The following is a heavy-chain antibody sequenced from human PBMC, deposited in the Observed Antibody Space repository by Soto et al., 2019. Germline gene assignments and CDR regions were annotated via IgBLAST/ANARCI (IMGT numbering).Heavy chain of an antibody. D-gene: IGHD6-6*01. Sequence: EVQLVESGGGLDKPGGSLRLSCAASGFTFSSYSMNWVRQAPGKGLEWVSSISSSSFSINYADSVKGRFSISRDNAQNSLHLQMNNLRAEDTAVYYCARNESSNIYGMDVWGQGTTVTVSS. CDR2: ISSSSFSI. J-gene: IGHJ6*02. CDR1: GFTFSSYS. CDR3: ARNESSNIYGMDV. V-gene: IGHV3-21*01.